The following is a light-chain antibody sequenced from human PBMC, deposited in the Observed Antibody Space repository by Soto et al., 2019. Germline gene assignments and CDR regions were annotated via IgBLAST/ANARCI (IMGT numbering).Light chain of an antibody. CDR2: GAS. Sequence: EIVMTQSPATLSVSPGERATLSCRASQSVSSNLAWYQQKPGQAPRLLIYGASTRATGIPVRFSGSGSGTEFTLTISSLQSEDFAAYYCQQYRNWPRTFGQGTKVDIK. CDR3: QQYRNWPRT. V-gene: IGKV3-15*01. J-gene: IGKJ1*01. CDR1: QSVSSN.